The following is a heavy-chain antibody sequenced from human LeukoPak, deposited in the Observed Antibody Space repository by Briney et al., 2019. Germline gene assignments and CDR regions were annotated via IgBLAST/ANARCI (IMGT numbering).Heavy chain of an antibody. D-gene: IGHD2-2*02. CDR2: ISYSGST. J-gene: IGHJ5*02. V-gene: IGHV4-59*01. Sequence: SETLSLTCSVSGGSISSYYWSWIRQPPGKGLEWIGYISYSGSTNYNPSLKSRVTVSVDTSKNQFSLKLSSVTAADTAVYYCAREFYTALRSWGQGTLVTVSS. CDR1: GGSISSYY. CDR3: AREFYTALRS.